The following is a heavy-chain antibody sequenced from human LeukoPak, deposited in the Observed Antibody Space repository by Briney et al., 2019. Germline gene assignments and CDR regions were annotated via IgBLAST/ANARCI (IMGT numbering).Heavy chain of an antibody. CDR2: INGDGSWT. CDR3: VSFYETY. J-gene: IGHJ4*02. Sequence: PGGSLRLSCAASGHYLMHWVRQAPGKGLVWVSHINGDGSWTTYADSVKGRFTISKDNAKNTVYLQMNNLRAEDTAVYYCVSFYETYWGRGTLVTVSS. CDR1: GHYL. V-gene: IGHV3-74*01. D-gene: IGHD2-2*01.